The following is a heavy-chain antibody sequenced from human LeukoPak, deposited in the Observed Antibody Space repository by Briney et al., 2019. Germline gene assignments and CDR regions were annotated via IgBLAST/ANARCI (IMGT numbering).Heavy chain of an antibody. D-gene: IGHD3-10*01. CDR3: ARHYAYGSGTYVPFDY. CDR1: GGSITTGTYY. V-gene: IGHV4-39*01. CDR2: FSYSGST. Sequence: SETLSLTCTVSGGSITTGTYYWGWIRQPPGKGLEWIVSFSYSGSTHYNPSLKGRVSMSEDTSKNQFSLRLNSVTAADTAIYYCARHYAYGSGTYVPFDYWGQGTLVTVSS. J-gene: IGHJ4*02.